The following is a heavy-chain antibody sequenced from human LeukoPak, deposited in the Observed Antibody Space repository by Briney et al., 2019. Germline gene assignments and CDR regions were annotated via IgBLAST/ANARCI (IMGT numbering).Heavy chain of an antibody. CDR2: IYSGGRT. V-gene: IGHV3-66*02. D-gene: IGHD2-21*01. CDR3: ARDKYCGGDCLDY. Sequence: GGSLRLSCAASGFTVSSNYMSWVRQAPGKGLEWVSVIYSGGRTYYSDSMKGRFTISRDNSKNTLYLQMNSLRAEDTAVYYCARDKYCGGDCLDYWGQGTLVTVSS. J-gene: IGHJ4*02. CDR1: GFTVSSNY.